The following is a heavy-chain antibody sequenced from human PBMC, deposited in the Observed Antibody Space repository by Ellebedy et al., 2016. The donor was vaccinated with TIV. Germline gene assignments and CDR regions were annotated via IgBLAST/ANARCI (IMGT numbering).Heavy chain of an antibody. J-gene: IGHJ4*02. D-gene: IGHD3-10*01. Sequence: GESLKISXAASGFTFSSYAMSWVRQAPGKGLEWVSAISGSGGSTYYADSVKGRFTISRDNSKNTLYLQMNSLRAEDTAVYYCAKDLGESSRRQYYCDYWGQGTLVTVSS. V-gene: IGHV3-23*01. CDR3: AKDLGESSRRQYYCDY. CDR2: ISGSGGST. CDR1: GFTFSSYA.